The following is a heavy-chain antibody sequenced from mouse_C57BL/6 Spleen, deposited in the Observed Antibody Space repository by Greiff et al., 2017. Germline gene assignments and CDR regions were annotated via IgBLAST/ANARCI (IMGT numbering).Heavy chain of an antibody. Sequence: EVKLQESGGGLVKPGGSLKLSCAASGFTFSSYAMSWVRQTPEKRLEWVATISDGGSYTYYPDNVKGRFTISRDNAKNNLYLQMSHLKSEDTAMYYCARDGGLYGNPFAYWGQGTLVTVSA. J-gene: IGHJ3*01. V-gene: IGHV5-4*01. D-gene: IGHD2-1*01. CDR1: GFTFSSYA. CDR2: ISDGGSYT. CDR3: ARDGGLYGNPFAY.